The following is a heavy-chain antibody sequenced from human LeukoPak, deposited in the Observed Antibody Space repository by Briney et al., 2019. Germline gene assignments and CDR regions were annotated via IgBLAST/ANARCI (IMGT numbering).Heavy chain of an antibody. CDR2: ISYDVGKK. CDR3: AKDRSYYYGSGYYYYMDV. V-gene: IGHV3-30*18. Sequence: PGGSLRLSCAASGFTFSSYGMHWVRQAPGKGLEWVAVISYDVGKKYYADSVKGRFTISRDNSKNTLYLQMNSLRAEDTAVYYCAKDRSYYYGSGYYYYMDVWGKGTTVTISS. J-gene: IGHJ6*03. CDR1: GFTFSSYG. D-gene: IGHD3-10*01.